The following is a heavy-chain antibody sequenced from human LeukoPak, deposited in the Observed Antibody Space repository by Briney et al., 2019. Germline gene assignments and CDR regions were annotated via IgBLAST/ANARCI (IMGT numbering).Heavy chain of an antibody. D-gene: IGHD1-14*01. CDR1: GFTFSSYG. J-gene: IGHJ5*02. V-gene: IGHV3-30*02. CDR2: IRYDGSNK. Sequence: RGSLRLSCAASGFTFSSYGMHWVRQAPGKGLEWVAFIRYDGSNKYYADSVKGRFNISRDNSKNTLYLQMNSLRAEDTAVYYCAKDTTPPKAGFDPWGQGTLVTVSS. CDR3: AKDTTPPKAGFDP.